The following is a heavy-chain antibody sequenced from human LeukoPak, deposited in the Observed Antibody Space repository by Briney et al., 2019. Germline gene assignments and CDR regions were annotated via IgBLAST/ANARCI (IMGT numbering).Heavy chain of an antibody. D-gene: IGHD2-15*01. Sequence: RAGGSLRLSCTASGFTFSNYAMSWVRQAPGKGLEWVSGLNWNGGSTGYADSLQGRFTISRDNAKNSLYLQMNSLRAEDTAVYYCAGYCSGGSSYDWFDPWGQGTLVTVSS. V-gene: IGHV3-20*04. J-gene: IGHJ5*02. CDR1: GFTFSNYA. CDR2: LNWNGGST. CDR3: AGYCSGGSSYDWFDP.